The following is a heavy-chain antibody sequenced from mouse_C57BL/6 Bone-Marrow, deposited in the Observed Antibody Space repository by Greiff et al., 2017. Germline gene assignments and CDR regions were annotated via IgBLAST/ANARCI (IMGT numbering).Heavy chain of an antibody. CDR3: TPYYYGSSFHFDY. CDR1: GFNIKDDY. D-gene: IGHD1-1*01. CDR2: IDPENGDT. J-gene: IGHJ2*01. V-gene: IGHV14-4*01. Sequence: EVQLQQSGAELVRPGASVKVSCTASGFNIKDDYMHWVKQRPEQGLEWIGWIDPENGDTEYASKFQGKATITADTASNTAYLQLSSLTSEDTAVYYCTPYYYGSSFHFDYWGQGTTLTVSS.